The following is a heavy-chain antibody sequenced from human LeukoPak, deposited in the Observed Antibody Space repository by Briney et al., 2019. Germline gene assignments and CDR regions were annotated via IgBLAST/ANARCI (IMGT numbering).Heavy chain of an antibody. CDR1: GFTFSSYG. D-gene: IGHD3-22*01. J-gene: IGHJ3*02. Sequence: GGSLRLSCAASGFTFSSYGMHWVRQAPGKGLEWVAFIRYDGSNKYYADSVKGRFTISRDNSKNTLHLQMNSLRAEDTAVYYCAKEDSSGYQNAFDIWGQGTMVTVSS. CDR2: IRYDGSNK. CDR3: AKEDSSGYQNAFDI. V-gene: IGHV3-30*02.